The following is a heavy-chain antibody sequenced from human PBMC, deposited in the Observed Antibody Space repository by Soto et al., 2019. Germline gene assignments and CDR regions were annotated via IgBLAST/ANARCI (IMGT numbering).Heavy chain of an antibody. CDR1: GFTFTSSA. CDR3: AADGIAASPPNHYYYYYGMDV. Sequence: GASVKVSCKASGFTFTSSAVQWVRQARGQRLEWIGWIVVGSGNTNYAQKFQERVTITRDMSTSTAYMELSSLRSEDSSVYYCAADGIAASPPNHYYYYYGMDVWGQGTTVTVSS. J-gene: IGHJ6*02. V-gene: IGHV1-58*01. CDR2: IVVGSGNT. D-gene: IGHD6-13*01.